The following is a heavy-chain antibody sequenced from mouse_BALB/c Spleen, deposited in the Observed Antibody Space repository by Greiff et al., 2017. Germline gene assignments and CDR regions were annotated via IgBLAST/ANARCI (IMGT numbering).Heavy chain of an antibody. V-gene: IGHV5-17*02. Sequence: EVKVEESGGGLVQPGGSRKLSCAASGFTFSSFGMHWVRQAPEKGLEWVAYISSGSSTIYYADTVKGRFTISRDNPKNTLFLQMTSLRSEDTAMYYCARSPPTMITPWFAYWGQGTLVTVSA. D-gene: IGHD2-4*01. CDR1: GFTFSSFG. CDR3: ARSPPTMITPWFAY. J-gene: IGHJ3*01. CDR2: ISSGSSTI.